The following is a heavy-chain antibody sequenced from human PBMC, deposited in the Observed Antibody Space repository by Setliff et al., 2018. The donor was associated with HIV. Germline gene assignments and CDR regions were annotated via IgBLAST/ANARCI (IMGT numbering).Heavy chain of an antibody. CDR3: ARTDYGGNSGGNYFDY. J-gene: IGHJ4*02. CDR2: ISPYNGHT. V-gene: IGHV1-18*01. D-gene: IGHD4-17*01. Sequence: ASVKVSCKGSGYTFTTYDITWVRQAPGKGLEWRGGISPYNGHTNFAQKFQGRVTMTTDTATSTAYMEVRSLRSDDTAVYYCARTDYGGNSGGNYFDYWGKGSLVTVSS. CDR1: GYTFTTYD.